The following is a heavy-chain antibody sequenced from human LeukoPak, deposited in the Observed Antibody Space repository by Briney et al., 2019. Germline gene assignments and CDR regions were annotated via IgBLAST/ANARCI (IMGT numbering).Heavy chain of an antibody. CDR3: ARVFYGDYAFDY. J-gene: IGHJ4*02. CDR1: GGSISSHY. CDR2: IYYSGST. Sequence: PSQTLSLTCTVSGGSISSHYWSWIRQPPGKGLEWIGYIYYSGSTNYNPSLKSRVTISVDTSKNQFSLKLSSVTAADTAVYYCARVFYGDYAFDYWGQGTLVTVSS. D-gene: IGHD4-17*01. V-gene: IGHV4-59*11.